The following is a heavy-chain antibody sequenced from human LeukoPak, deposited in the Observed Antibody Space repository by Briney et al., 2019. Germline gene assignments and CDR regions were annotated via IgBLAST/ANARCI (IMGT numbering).Heavy chain of an antibody. CDR1: GFTFSSYG. CDR3: AKSNCGGDCYLGTLDY. D-gene: IGHD2-21*02. CDR2: ISGSGGST. V-gene: IGHV3-23*01. Sequence: GGTLRLSCAASGFTFSSYGMSWVRQAPGKGLEWVSAISGSGGSTYYADSVKGRFTISRDNSKNTLYLQMNSLRAEDTAVYYCAKSNCGGDCYLGTLDYWGQGTLVTVSS. J-gene: IGHJ4*02.